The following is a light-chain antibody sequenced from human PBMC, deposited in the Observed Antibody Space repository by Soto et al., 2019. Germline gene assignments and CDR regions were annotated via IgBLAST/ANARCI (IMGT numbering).Light chain of an antibody. CDR2: GAS. V-gene: IGKV3-20*01. Sequence: EIVLTQSPGTLSLSPGERATLWCRASQSVSSSYLAWYQQKPGQAPRLLIYGASSRATGIPDRFSGSGSGTDFTLTIPRLEPEDFAVYYCHQYDHSPWTFGQGTKVDIK. J-gene: IGKJ1*01. CDR1: QSVSSSY. CDR3: HQYDHSPWT.